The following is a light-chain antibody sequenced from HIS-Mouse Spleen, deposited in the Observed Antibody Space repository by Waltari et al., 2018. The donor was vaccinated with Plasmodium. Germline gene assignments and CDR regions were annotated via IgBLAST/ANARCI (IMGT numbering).Light chain of an antibody. V-gene: IGKV1-6*01. CDR3: LQDYNYPYT. J-gene: IGKJ2*01. Sequence: AIQLTQSPSSLSSSVGGRVPITCRASQGIRNDLGWYQQKPGKAPKLLIYAASSLQSGVPSRFSGSGSGTDFTLTISSLQPEDFATYYCLQDYNYPYTIGQGTKLEIK. CDR1: QGIRND. CDR2: AAS.